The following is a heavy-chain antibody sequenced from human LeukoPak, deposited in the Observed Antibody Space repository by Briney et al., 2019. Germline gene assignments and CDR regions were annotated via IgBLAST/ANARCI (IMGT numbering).Heavy chain of an antibody. CDR2: INPNSGGT. CDR1: GYTFTGYY. CDR3: ARAPLRYFDWLLSVGPNQDWYFDL. D-gene: IGHD3-9*01. V-gene: IGHV1-2*02. J-gene: IGHJ2*01. Sequence: ASVKVSCKASGYTFTGYYMHWVRQAPGQGLEWMGWINPNSGGTNYAQKFQGRVTMTRDTSISTAYMELSRLRSDDTAVYYCARAPLRYFDWLLSVGPNQDWYFDLWGRGTLVTVSS.